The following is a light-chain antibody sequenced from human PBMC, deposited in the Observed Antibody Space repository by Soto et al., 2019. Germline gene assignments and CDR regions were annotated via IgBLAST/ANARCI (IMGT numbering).Light chain of an antibody. CDR1: QNIGNK. V-gene: IGKV1-5*01. CDR2: GAS. J-gene: IGKJ2*01. Sequence: DIQMTQSPSTLSASVGERDTLKCRASQNIGNKFAWYQQKPGQVPKLLIYGASSLQTGVPTRFSGSGFGTEFTLSISSLQPDDFATYYCQQYDSYPYTFGQGTKLEIK. CDR3: QQYDSYPYT.